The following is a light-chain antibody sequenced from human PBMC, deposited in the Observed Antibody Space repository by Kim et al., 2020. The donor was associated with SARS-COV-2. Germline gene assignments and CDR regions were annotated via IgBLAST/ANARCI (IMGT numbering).Light chain of an antibody. CDR3: QQRSNWPYT. CDR2: DAS. J-gene: IGKJ2*01. Sequence: EIVLTQSPANLSLSPGERATHSCRASQSVSSYLAWYQQKPGQAPRLLIYDASNRATGIPARFSGSGSGTDFTLTISSLEPEDFAVYYCQQRSNWPYTFGQGTKLEI. V-gene: IGKV3-11*01. CDR1: QSVSSY.